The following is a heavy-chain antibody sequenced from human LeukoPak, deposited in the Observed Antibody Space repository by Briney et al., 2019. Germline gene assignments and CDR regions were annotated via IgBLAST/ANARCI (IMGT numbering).Heavy chain of an antibody. CDR1: GFTFSSYA. CDR2: ISGSGGST. Sequence: KAGGSLRLSCAASGFTFSSYAMSWVRQAPGKGLEWVSAISGSGGSTYYAVSVKGRFTISRDNSKNTLYLQMNSLRAEDTAVYYCAKGARSIVVVPAAGLDYWGQGTLVTVSS. CDR3: AKGARSIVVVPAAGLDY. D-gene: IGHD2-2*01. V-gene: IGHV3-23*01. J-gene: IGHJ4*02.